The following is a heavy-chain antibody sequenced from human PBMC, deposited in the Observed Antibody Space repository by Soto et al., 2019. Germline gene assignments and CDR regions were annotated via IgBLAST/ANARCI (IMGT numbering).Heavy chain of an antibody. CDR3: TVATITGNYYYYGMDV. CDR2: IIPIFGTA. Sequence: ASVKVSCKASGGTFSSYAISWVRQAPGQGLEWMGGIIPIFGTANYAQKFQGRVTITADESTSTAYMELSSLRSEDTAVYYCTVATITGNYYYYGMDVWGQGTTVTVSS. V-gene: IGHV1-69*13. J-gene: IGHJ6*02. D-gene: IGHD5-12*01. CDR1: GGTFSSYA.